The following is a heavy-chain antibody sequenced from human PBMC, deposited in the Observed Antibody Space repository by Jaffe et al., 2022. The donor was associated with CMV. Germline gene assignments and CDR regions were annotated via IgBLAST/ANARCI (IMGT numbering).Heavy chain of an antibody. CDR2: IFPYDSDT. D-gene: IGHD1-1*01. CDR1: GYNFASQW. V-gene: IGHV5-51*01. CDR3: ARSTTSEYFGS. Sequence: EVQLVQSGAEVKKSGESLKISCQGFGYNFASQWIGWVRQKPGKGLEWMGIIFPYDSDTRYSPSFEGQVTMSADTSISTAYLQWGSLKASDTATYYCARSTTSEYFGSWGQGTPVTVSS. J-gene: IGHJ4*02.